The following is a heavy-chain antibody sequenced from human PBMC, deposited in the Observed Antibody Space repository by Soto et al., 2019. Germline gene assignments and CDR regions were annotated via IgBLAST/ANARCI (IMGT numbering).Heavy chain of an antibody. CDR1: GYTLTELS. V-gene: IGHV1-24*01. J-gene: IGHJ4*02. CDR3: ARRRGYSYGPFDY. D-gene: IGHD5-18*01. Sequence: ASVKVSCKVSGYTLTELSMHWVRQAPGKGLEWMGGFDPEDGETIYAQKFQGRVTITEDTSTSTVYMELSSLTSEDTAVYYCARRRGYSYGPFDYWGQGTLVTVS. CDR2: FDPEDGET.